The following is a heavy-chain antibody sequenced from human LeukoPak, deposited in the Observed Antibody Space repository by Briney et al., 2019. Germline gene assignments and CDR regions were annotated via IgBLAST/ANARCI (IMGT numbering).Heavy chain of an antibody. D-gene: IGHD3-9*01. Sequence: ASVKVSCKVSGYTLTELSMHWVRQAPVKGHEWMGGFDPEHVETLYAQKFQSAVTMTEDTSTDTAYMELSSMRSEDKAVYYRATTGRPVYYAILTGYLFFQQWGQGTLVTVSS. CDR1: GYTLTELS. CDR3: ATTGRPVYYAILTGYLFFQQ. CDR2: FDPEHVET. V-gene: IGHV1-24*01. J-gene: IGHJ1*01.